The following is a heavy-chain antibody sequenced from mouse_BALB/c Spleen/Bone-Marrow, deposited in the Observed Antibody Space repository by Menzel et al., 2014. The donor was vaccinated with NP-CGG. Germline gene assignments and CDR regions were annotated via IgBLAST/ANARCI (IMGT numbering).Heavy chain of an antibody. CDR3: SRGVDYSSWFAY. J-gene: IGHJ3*01. Sequence: EVQLVESGGGLVQPGGPLKLSCAASGFTFSSFGMSWVRQTPDKRLELVANINSNGGFTYYADSVKGRFTISRDNAMNTLYLQMRSLKSEDTAIYYCSRGVDYSSWFAYWGQGTLVTVSA. CDR2: INSNGGFT. CDR1: GFTFSSFG. D-gene: IGHD2-4*01. V-gene: IGHV5-6-3*01.